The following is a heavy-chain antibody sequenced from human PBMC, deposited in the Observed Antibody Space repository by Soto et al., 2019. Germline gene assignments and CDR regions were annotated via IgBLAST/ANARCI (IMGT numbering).Heavy chain of an antibody. CDR3: ARGYDFAGFSPYGLDV. V-gene: IGHV4-30-4*01. Sequence: QLRESGPGLVKPSQTLSLTCTVSGTPINSADFYWTWIRQPPGKGLEWIGYIYYSGTTFHNPSLRSRISMSVDTSKNQFSLRLNSVTAADTAVYYCARGYDFAGFSPYGLDVWGQWTTVTVSS. CDR2: IYYSGTT. D-gene: IGHD3-3*01. CDR1: GTPINSADFY. J-gene: IGHJ6*02.